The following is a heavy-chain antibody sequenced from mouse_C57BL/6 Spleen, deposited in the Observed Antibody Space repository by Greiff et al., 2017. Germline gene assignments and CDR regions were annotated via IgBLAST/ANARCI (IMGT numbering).Heavy chain of an antibody. CDR3: TRERDVDYAMDY. J-gene: IGHJ4*01. D-gene: IGHD3-3*01. CDR2: IDPETGGP. Sequence: VQLQQSGAELVRPGASVTLSCKASGYTFTDYEMHWVKQTPVHGLEWIGAIDPETGGPAYNQKFKGKAILTADKSSSTAYMELRSLTSEDSAVYYCTRERDVDYAMDYWGQGTSVTVSS. CDR1: GYTFTDYE. V-gene: IGHV1-15*01.